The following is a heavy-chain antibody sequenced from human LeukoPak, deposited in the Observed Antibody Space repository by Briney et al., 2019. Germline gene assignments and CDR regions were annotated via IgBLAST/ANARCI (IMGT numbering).Heavy chain of an antibody. CDR3: ASQDASIYSESSTSPTYSD. J-gene: IGHJ4*02. D-gene: IGHD3-22*01. CDR2: IIPIFDSA. V-gene: IGHV1-69*05. Sequence: GASVKVSCKASGGTFTNYAFNWVRQAPGQGLEWTGRIIPIFDSAHYAQRFQGRITITTDKSSTTAYMTLSSLTSDDTAVYYCASQDASIYSESSTSPTYSDWGQGTLVTVSS. CDR1: GGTFTNYA.